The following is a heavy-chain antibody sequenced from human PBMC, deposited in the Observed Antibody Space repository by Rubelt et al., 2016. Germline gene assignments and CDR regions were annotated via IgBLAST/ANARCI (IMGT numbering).Heavy chain of an antibody. CDR2: INYTGSA. Sequence: QVQLQQWGAGLLKPSETLSLTCAVYGGSFSDHYWSWIRQPPGKVLEWIGEINYTGSANYNPSLKSRVTISGDTSRNQFSLKLSSVTAADTAVYYCARERDCSGGGCYSAPDCWGQGTLVIVSS. V-gene: IGHV4-34*01. D-gene: IGHD2-15*01. CDR1: GGSFSDHY. J-gene: IGHJ4*02. CDR3: ARERDCSGGGCYSAPDC.